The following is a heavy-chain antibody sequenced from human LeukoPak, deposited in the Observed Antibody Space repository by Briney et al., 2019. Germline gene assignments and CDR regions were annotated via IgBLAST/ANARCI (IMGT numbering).Heavy chain of an antibody. Sequence: SETLSLTCTVSGGSISSSSYYWGWIRQPPGKGLEWIGSIYYSGNTYYNPSLKSRVTISVDTSKNQFSLKLSSVTAADTAVYYCARVHSGYDFGNRKYYYFDYWGQGTLVTVSS. D-gene: IGHD5-12*01. CDR3: ARVHSGYDFGNRKYYYFDY. CDR1: GGSISSSSYY. V-gene: IGHV4-39*01. CDR2: IYYSGNT. J-gene: IGHJ4*02.